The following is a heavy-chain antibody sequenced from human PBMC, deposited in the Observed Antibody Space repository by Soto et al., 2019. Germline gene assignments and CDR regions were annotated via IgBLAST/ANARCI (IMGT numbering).Heavy chain of an antibody. CDR2: ISGSGGST. CDR1: GSPFDV. J-gene: IGHJ6*02. Sequence: PGGSLRLSCVASGSPFDVHWVRQAPGKGLEWVSAISGSGGSTYYADSVKGRFTISRDNSKNTLYLQMNSLRAEDTAVYYCAKGPEYYYGMDVWGQGTTVTVSS. CDR3: AKGPEYYYGMDV. V-gene: IGHV3-23*01.